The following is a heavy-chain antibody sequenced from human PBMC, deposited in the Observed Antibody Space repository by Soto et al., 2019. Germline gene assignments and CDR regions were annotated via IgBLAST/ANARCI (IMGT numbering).Heavy chain of an antibody. CDR2: INSDGSST. D-gene: IGHD6-19*01. CDR3: ARRESSSGWQQFDY. J-gene: IGHJ4*02. CDR1: GFTFRIYW. Sequence: LRLSCAASGFTFRIYWMHWVRQAPGKGLVWVSRINSDGSSTSYADSVKGRFTISRDNAKNTVYLQMNSLRAEDTAVYYCARRESSSGWQQFDYWGQGTLVTVSS. V-gene: IGHV3-74*01.